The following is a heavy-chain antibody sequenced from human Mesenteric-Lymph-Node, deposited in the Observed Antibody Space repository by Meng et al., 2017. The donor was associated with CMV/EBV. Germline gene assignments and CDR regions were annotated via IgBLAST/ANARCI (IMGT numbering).Heavy chain of an antibody. D-gene: IGHD3-16*01. CDR2: IYPGDSDT. CDR3: ARRGDWSNY. CDR1: GYTFTSSW. Sequence: KVSCKASGYTFTSSWIAWVRQMPGKGLEWMGIIYPGDSDTRYNPSFEGQVTISADKSIGTAYLQWSSLKASDTAIYFCARRGDWSNYWGQGTLVTVSS. J-gene: IGHJ4*02. V-gene: IGHV5-51*01.